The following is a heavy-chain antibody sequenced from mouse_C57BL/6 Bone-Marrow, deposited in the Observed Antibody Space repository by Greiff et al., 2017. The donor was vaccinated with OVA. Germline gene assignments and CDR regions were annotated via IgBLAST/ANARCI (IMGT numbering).Heavy chain of an antibody. V-gene: IGHV1-62-2*01. CDR1: GYTFTEYT. D-gene: IGHD2-4*01. CDR2: FYPGSGSI. Sequence: QVQLQQSGAELVKPGASVKLSCKASGYTFTEYTIHWVKQRSGQGLEWIGWFYPGSGSIKYNEKFKDKATLTADKSTSTVYMELSRLTSEDSAVYFGARHEGIPYDYDAWFAYWGQGTLVTVSA. J-gene: IGHJ3*01. CDR3: ARHEGIPYDYDAWFAY.